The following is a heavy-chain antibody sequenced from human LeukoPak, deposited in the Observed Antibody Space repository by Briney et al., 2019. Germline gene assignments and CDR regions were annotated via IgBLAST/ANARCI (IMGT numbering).Heavy chain of an antibody. CDR2: INPNSGGT. CDR3: ARGRSITMVRGVIFEPYYFDY. Sequence: ASVKVSCKASGYTFTGYYMRWVRQAPGQGLEWMGWINPNSGGTNYAQKFQGRVTMTRDTSISTAYMELSRLRSDDTAVYYCARGRSITMVRGVIFEPYYFDYWGQGTLVTVSS. CDR1: GYTFTGYY. J-gene: IGHJ4*02. V-gene: IGHV1-2*02. D-gene: IGHD3-10*01.